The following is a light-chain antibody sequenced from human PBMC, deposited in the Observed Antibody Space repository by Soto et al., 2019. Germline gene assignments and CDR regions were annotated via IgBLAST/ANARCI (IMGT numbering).Light chain of an antibody. CDR3: QQLSTYSS. Sequence: DIQLTQSPSFLSASVGDIVTITFRASQGINTFLAWYQQKPGKAPKVLIYDASRLHSGVPSRFSGSGSGTEFTLTINSLQPEDFATYFCQQLSTYSSFGGGTKVDIK. CDR1: QGINTF. CDR2: DAS. V-gene: IGKV1-9*01. J-gene: IGKJ4*01.